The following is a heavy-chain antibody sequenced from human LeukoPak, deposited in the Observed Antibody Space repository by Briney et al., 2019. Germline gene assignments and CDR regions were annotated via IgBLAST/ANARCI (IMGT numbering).Heavy chain of an antibody. D-gene: IGHD6-19*01. CDR3: ARDRAAVAGSYYYYYGMDV. CDR2: ISYDGSNK. CDR1: GFTFSSYG. Sequence: HPGRSLRLSCAASGFTFSSYGMHWVRQAPGKGLEWVAVISYDGSNKYYADSVKGRSTISRDNSKNTLYLQMNSLRAEDTAVYYCARDRAAVAGSYYYYYGMDVWGQGTTVTVSS. J-gene: IGHJ6*02. V-gene: IGHV3-30*03.